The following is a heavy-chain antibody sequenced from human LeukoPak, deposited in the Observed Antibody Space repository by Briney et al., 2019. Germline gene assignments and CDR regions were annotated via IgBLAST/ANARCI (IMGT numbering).Heavy chain of an antibody. J-gene: IGHJ4*02. Sequence: GGSLRLSCAASGFTFSSYRMNWVRQARGKGLEWVSYMISSSSTIYYADSVKGRFTISRDNAKNSLYLQMNSLRAEDTAVYYCAREDCGGDCYFYHWGQGTLVTVSS. V-gene: IGHV3-48*01. D-gene: IGHD2-21*02. CDR1: GFTFSSYR. CDR2: MISSSSTI. CDR3: AREDCGGDCYFYH.